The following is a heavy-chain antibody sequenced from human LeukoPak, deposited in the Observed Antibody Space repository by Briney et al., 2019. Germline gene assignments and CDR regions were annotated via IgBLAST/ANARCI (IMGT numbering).Heavy chain of an antibody. CDR1: GGSINSDY. J-gene: IGHJ4*02. D-gene: IGHD3-10*01. V-gene: IGHV4-59*01. Sequence: PSETLSLTCTVSGGSINSDYWSWIRQPPGKGLEWIGYIYYSGSTNYNPSLKSRVTISVDTSKNQFSLKLSSVTAADTAVYYCARDYASGSHPFDYWGQGTLVTVSS. CDR3: ARDYASGSHPFDY. CDR2: IYYSGST.